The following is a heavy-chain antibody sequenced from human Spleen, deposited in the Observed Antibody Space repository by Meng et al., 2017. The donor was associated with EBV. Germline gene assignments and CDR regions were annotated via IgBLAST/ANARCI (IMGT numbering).Heavy chain of an antibody. V-gene: IGHV4-34*01. CDR3: ARGAWDGSGTRPFDH. CDR2: IYHTGST. CDR1: GGSLSGYH. Sequence: QVQLQQSGAGLFKPSETLSLTCAAFGGSLSGYHWSWIRQPPGMGLEWIGEIYHTGSTTYNSSLKSRVTLSLNTSNNQFSLNLSSVTAADTAVYYCARGAWDGSGTRPFDHWGQGTLVTVSS. D-gene: IGHD3-10*01. J-gene: IGHJ4*02.